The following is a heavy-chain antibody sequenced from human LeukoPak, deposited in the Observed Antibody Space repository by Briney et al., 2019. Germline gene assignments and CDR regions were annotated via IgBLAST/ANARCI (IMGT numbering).Heavy chain of an antibody. V-gene: IGHV3-9*03. CDR3: VKGGDSSRWDYFDY. CDR1: GFTFDDYA. J-gene: IGHJ4*02. CDR2: ISWNSGSI. D-gene: IGHD6-13*01. Sequence: GRSLRLSCAASGFTFDDYAMHWVRQAPGKGLEWVSGISWNSGSIGYADSVKGRFTISRDNAKNSLYLQMNSLRAEDMALYYCVKGGDSSRWDYFDYWGQGTLVTVSS.